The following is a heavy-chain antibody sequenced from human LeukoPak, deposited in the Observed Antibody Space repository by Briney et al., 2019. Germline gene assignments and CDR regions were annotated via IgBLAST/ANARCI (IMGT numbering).Heavy chain of an antibody. V-gene: IGHV3-9*01. CDR3: AKDVADSSGYGLDY. CDR1: GFTFDDYA. J-gene: IGHJ4*02. Sequence: PGGSLRLSCAASGFTFDDYAMHWVRQAPGKGLGWVSGISWNSGSIGYADSVKGRFTISRDNAKNSLYLQMNSLRAEDTALYYCAKDVADSSGYGLDYWGQGTLVTVSS. D-gene: IGHD3-22*01. CDR2: ISWNSGSI.